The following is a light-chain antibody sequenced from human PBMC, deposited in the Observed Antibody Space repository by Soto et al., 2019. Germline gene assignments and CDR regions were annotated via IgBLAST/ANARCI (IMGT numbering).Light chain of an antibody. CDR1: QSLVYSDGNTY. CDR3: VQFSHFPRT. V-gene: IGKV2-24*01. Sequence: DIVLTQTPLSSPVTLGQPASISCRSSQSLVYSDGNTYLSWLQQRPGQPPRLLIYQIPNRFSGVTDRFSGSGAGTDFTLKISRVEAEDVGVYSCVQFSHFPRTFGQGTKVEIK. CDR2: QIP. J-gene: IGKJ1*01.